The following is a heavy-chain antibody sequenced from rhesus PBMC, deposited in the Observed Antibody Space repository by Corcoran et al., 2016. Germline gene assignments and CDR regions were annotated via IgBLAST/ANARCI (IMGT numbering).Heavy chain of an antibody. CDR2: INSGGGIT. CDR1: GFTFSNYW. V-gene: IGHV3-28*02. D-gene: IGHD3-22*01. J-gene: IGHJ4*01. Sequence: SCAASGFTFSNYWLYWVRQAPGKGLGWISAINSGGGITYYADSVKSRFTISRENAKNTLYTQMNSLRAEDRAVYYCAKDRRSDWGQGVLVTVSS. CDR3: AKDRRSD.